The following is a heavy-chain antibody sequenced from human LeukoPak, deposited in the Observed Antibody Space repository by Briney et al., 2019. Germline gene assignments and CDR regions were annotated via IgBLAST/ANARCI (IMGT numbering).Heavy chain of an antibody. V-gene: IGHV3-23*01. Sequence: PGGSLRLSCSASGFTFSSYAMSRVPQAPGKGLEWVSAISGSGGSTYYADSVKGRFTISRDNSKNTLYLQMNSLRAEDTAVYYCAKVVGASLDYWGQGTLVTVSS. CDR2: ISGSGGST. CDR1: GFTFSSYA. J-gene: IGHJ4*02. D-gene: IGHD1-26*01. CDR3: AKVVGASLDY.